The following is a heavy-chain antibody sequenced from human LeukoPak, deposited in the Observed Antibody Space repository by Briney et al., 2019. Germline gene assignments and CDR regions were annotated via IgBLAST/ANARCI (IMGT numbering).Heavy chain of an antibody. D-gene: IGHD3-3*01. CDR2: INPNSGGT. V-gene: IGHV1-2*02. CDR1: GYTFTGYY. CDR3: ARDYDFWSGHDYFDY. Sequence: ASVKVSCKASGYTFTGYYMHWVRQAPGQGLEWMGWINPNSGGTNYAQKFQGSVTITRDTSISTVYMELSRLRSDDTAVYYCARDYDFWSGHDYFDYWGQGTLVTVSS. J-gene: IGHJ4*02.